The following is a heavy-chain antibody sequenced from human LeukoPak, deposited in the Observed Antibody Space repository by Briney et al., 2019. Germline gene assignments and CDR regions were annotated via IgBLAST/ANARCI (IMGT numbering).Heavy chain of an antibody. J-gene: IGHJ4*02. CDR1: GFTFSDYY. D-gene: IGHD6-19*01. CDR3: ARARRSSGWYLPDY. V-gene: IGHV3-11*04. CDR2: ISSSGSTI. Sequence: GGSLRLSCAASGFTFSDYYMNWVRQAPGKGLEGVSYISSSGSTIYYANSVQGRFTVSRDNAKNSLYLQMNSLRAEDTAVYYCARARRSSGWYLPDYWGQGTLVTVSS.